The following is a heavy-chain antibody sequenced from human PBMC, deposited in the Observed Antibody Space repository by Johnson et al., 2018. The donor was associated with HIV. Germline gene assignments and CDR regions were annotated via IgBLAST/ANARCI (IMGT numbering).Heavy chain of an antibody. V-gene: IGHV3-13*01. CDR3: ARGSYDGDAFDV. CDR2: IGTAGDT. D-gene: IGHD1-26*01. Sequence: EVQLVESGGGLVQPGGSLRLACAASGFTFSSYDMHWVRQATGKGLEWVSAIGTAGDTYYPGSVKGRFTISRETAKNSLYLQMNSLRAGDTALYYCARGSYDGDAFDVWGQGTMVTVSS. J-gene: IGHJ3*01. CDR1: GFTFSSYD.